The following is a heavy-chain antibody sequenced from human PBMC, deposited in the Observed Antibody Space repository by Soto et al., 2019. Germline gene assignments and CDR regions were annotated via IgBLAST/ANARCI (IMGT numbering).Heavy chain of an antibody. J-gene: IGHJ5*02. Sequence: QVQLVQSGAEVKKVGFSVKVSCKASGGTFSSSAMSWLRQAPGQGLEWMGGITPTFGAVNYEQKFQGRLTITADEFTDTAYIELSSLTSEDSAVYYWARDRRTSSLWFDPWGQGTLVTVSS. CDR3: ARDRRTSSLWFDP. V-gene: IGHV1-69*12. D-gene: IGHD3-16*01. CDR1: GGTFSSSA. CDR2: ITPTFGAV.